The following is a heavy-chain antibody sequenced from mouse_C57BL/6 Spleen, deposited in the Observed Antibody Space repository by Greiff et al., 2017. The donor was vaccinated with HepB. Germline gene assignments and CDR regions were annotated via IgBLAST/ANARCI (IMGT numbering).Heavy chain of an antibody. J-gene: IGHJ4*01. CDR2: IHPNSGST. Sequence: QVQLQQPGAELVKPGASVKLSCKASGYTFTSYWMHWVKQRPGQGLEWIGMIHPNSGSTNYNEKFKSKATLTVDKSSSTAYMQLSSLTSEDSAVYYCARHILLWSRYAMDYWGQGTSVTVSS. CDR3: ARHILLWSRYAMDY. D-gene: IGHD2-9*01. V-gene: IGHV1-64*01. CDR1: GYTFTSYW.